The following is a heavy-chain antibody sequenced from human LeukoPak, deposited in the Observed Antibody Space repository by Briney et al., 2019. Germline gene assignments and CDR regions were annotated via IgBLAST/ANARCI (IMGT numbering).Heavy chain of an antibody. CDR1: GFTVGGTY. D-gene: IGHD6-19*01. V-gene: IGHV3-53*05. CDR3: GRDEGSGWSYLDY. J-gene: IGHJ4*02. CDR2: IFDAGRT. Sequence: GGSLRLSCAASGFTVGGTYMSWVRQAAGKGWEWVSTIFDAGRTTYADSVKGRFTISRDNSRSTLYLQMNSLRAEDTAVYYCGRDEGSGWSYLDYWGQGTLATVSS.